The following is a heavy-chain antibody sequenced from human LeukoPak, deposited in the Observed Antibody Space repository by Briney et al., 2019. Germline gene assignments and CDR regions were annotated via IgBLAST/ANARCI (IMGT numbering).Heavy chain of an antibody. J-gene: IGHJ3*02. Sequence: ASVKVSCKASGYTFTGYYMHWVRQAPGQGLEWMGRINPNSGGTNYAQKFQGRVTMTRDASISTAYMELSRLRSDDTAVYYCARTPWLVLAFDIWRQGTIVTVSS. CDR1: GYTFTGYY. CDR2: INPNSGGT. V-gene: IGHV1-2*06. D-gene: IGHD6-19*01. CDR3: ARTPWLVLAFDI.